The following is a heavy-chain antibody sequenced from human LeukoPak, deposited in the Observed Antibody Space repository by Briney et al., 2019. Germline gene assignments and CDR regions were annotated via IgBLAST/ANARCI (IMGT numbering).Heavy chain of an antibody. D-gene: IGHD6-19*01. CDR1: GGSISSYY. V-gene: IGHV4-59*01. J-gene: IGHJ4*02. CDR3: ARAGPYSSGWQYVDY. Sequence: PSETLSLTCTVSGGSISSYYWSWIRQPPGKGLEWIGYIYYSGSTDYNPSLKSRVTISVDTSENQFSLKLSSVTAADTAVYYCARAGPYSSGWQYVDYWGQGTLVTVSS. CDR2: IYYSGST.